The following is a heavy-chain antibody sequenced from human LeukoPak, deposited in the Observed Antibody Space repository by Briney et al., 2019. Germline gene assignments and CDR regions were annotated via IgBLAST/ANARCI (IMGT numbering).Heavy chain of an antibody. CDR3: ARVGGTTVTTSGYFDY. D-gene: IGHD4-17*01. V-gene: IGHV3-30*04. CDR1: GFTFSSYA. J-gene: IGHJ4*02. CDR2: ISYDGSNK. Sequence: GGSLRLSCAASGFTFSSYAMHWVRQAPGKGLEWVAVISYDGSNKNYADSVKGRFTISRDNSKNTLYLQMNSLRAEDTAVYYCARVGGTTVTTSGYFDYWGQGTLVTVSS.